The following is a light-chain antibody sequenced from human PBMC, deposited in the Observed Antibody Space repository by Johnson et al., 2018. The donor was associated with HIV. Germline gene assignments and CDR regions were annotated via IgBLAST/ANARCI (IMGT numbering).Light chain of an antibody. CDR1: SSNVGSNS. Sequence: QSVLTQPPSVSAAPGQKVTISCSGSSSNVGSNSVSWYQQLPGTAPKLLIYDNNKRPSGIPDRFSASKSGTSATLGITGLQTGDEANYYCGTWDSSLRAYVFGTGTKVTVL. V-gene: IGLV1-51*01. CDR2: DNN. CDR3: GTWDSSLRAYV. J-gene: IGLJ1*01.